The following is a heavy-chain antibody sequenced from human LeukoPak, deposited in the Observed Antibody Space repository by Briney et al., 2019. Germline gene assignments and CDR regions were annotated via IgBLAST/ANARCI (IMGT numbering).Heavy chain of an antibody. Sequence: GGPLRLSCAASGFTFSSYWMSWVRQAPGKGLEWVANIKQDGSEKYYVDSVKGRFTISRDNAKNSLYLQMNSLRAEDTAVYYCARGAYCSGGSCYEGDFDYWGQGTLVTVSS. D-gene: IGHD2-15*01. CDR3: ARGAYCSGGSCYEGDFDY. CDR1: GFTFSSYW. CDR2: IKQDGSEK. J-gene: IGHJ4*02. V-gene: IGHV3-7*01.